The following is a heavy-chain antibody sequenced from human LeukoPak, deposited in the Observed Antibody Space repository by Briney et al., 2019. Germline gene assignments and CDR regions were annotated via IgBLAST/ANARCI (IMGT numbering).Heavy chain of an antibody. CDR3: AKGVEDSSGYYDY. CDR1: RFTFSSYA. V-gene: IGHV3-23*01. Sequence: GSLRLSCAASRFTFSSYAMSWVRQAPGKGLGWVSAISGSGGTTYYADSVKGRFTISRDNSKNSLYLQMNSLRAEDTALYYCAKGVEDSSGYYDYWGQGTLVTVSS. J-gene: IGHJ4*02. CDR2: ISGSGGTT. D-gene: IGHD3-22*01.